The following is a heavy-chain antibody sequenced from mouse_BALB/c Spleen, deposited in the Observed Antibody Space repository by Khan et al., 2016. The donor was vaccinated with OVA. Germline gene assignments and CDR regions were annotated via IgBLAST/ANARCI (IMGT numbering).Heavy chain of an antibody. CDR3: ARHGYGGFAY. V-gene: IGHV1-18*01. Sequence: VRLQQSGPELVKPGASVKIPCKASGYTFTDYNMAWVKQSHGKSLEWIGDIIPNNGGTIYNQKFKGKATLTVDKSSNPAYMELRSLTTEDTAVFYCARHGYGGFAYWGQGGLVTVSA. J-gene: IGHJ3*01. D-gene: IGHD2-2*01. CDR1: GYTFTDYN. CDR2: IIPNNGGT.